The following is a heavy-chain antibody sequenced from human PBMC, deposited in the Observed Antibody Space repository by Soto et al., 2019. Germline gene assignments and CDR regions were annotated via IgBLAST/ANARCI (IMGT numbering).Heavy chain of an antibody. D-gene: IGHD1-1*01. CDR3: ARREVTTYYCYYYGLDV. CDR1: GYTFTTYY. CDR2: INPSSGNT. Sequence: QVQLVQSGAEVKKPGASVKVSCKASGYTFTTYYMHWVRQAPGQGLEWMGTINPSSGNTNYAQKFQCRVTMTRDASTSTIYMGLSSLRSEDKAGYYCARREVTTYYCYYYGLDVWGQGTTVTVSS. J-gene: IGHJ6*02. V-gene: IGHV1-46*01.